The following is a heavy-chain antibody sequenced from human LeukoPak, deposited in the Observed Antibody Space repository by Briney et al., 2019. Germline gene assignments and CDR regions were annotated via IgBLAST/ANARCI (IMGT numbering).Heavy chain of an antibody. J-gene: IGHJ3*02. CDR1: GFTFSSYC. D-gene: IGHD3-10*01. Sequence: GGSLRLSCAASGFTFSSYCMHWVRQAPGKGLEWVAVIWYDGSNKYYADSGKGRFTIYRDNSKNKLYLQMNSLRAEDTAVYYCARSPRVRGVIITGDAFDIWGHGTMVTVSS. CDR2: IWYDGSNK. V-gene: IGHV3-33*01. CDR3: ARSPRVRGVIITGDAFDI.